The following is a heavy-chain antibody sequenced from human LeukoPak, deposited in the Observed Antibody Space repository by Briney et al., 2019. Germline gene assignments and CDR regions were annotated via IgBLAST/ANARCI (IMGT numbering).Heavy chain of an antibody. CDR2: IYPGDSDT. D-gene: IGHD1-26*01. CDR3: ARQRRGTGSVIDY. V-gene: IGHV5-51*01. J-gene: IGHJ4*02. Sequence: GESLKISCKGSGDSFINYSIGWVRQMPGKGLEWMGIIYPGDSDTRYSPSFQGQVTFSVDKSISTAYLQWSSLKASDTAMYYCARQRRGTGSVIDYWGQGTLVTVSS. CDR1: GDSFINYS.